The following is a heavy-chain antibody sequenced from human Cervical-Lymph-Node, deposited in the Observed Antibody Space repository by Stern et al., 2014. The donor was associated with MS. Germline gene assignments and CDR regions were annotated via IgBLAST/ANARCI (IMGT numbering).Heavy chain of an antibody. CDR3: ARGDHMGYSSGWYHIRAFDY. J-gene: IGHJ4*02. CDR1: TGSFRGFY. CDR2: INHSGPP. Sequence: QVQLQQWCTGLLKPSETLSLTCAVSTGSFRGFYWSWIRQPPGTGLEWIGEINHSGPPNYNPSLKGRVSMSVDTAKNQFSLKLISVTAADTAVYFCARGDHMGYSSGWYHIRAFDYWGQGTLVTVPS. V-gene: IGHV4-34*01. D-gene: IGHD6-19*01.